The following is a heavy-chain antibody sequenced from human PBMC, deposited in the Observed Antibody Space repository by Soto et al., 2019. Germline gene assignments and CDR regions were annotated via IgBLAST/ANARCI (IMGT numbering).Heavy chain of an antibody. CDR2: MNPNSGNT. CDR3: ARVGIALNYYYYGMDV. D-gene: IGHD6-13*01. V-gene: IGHV1-8*01. Sequence: ASVKVSCKASGYTFTSYDINWARQATRQGLEWMGWMNPNSGNTGYAHKFQVRVTMTRNTSIITAYMELSSLRSEDTAVYYCARVGIALNYYYYGMDVWGQGTTVTVSS. CDR1: GYTFTSYD. J-gene: IGHJ6*02.